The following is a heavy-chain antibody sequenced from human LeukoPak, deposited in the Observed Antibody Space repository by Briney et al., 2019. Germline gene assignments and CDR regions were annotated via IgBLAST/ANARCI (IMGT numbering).Heavy chain of an antibody. Sequence: GGSLRLSCAASGFTFSSYSMNWVSQAPGKGLEWISSISSSSSYILYADSVKGRFTISRDNAKNSLYLQMNSLRAEDTDVYYCAITGSYYCWGQGTLVTVSS. CDR1: GFTFSSYS. D-gene: IGHD1-26*01. V-gene: IGHV3-21*01. CDR2: ISSSSSYI. CDR3: AITGSYYC. J-gene: IGHJ4*02.